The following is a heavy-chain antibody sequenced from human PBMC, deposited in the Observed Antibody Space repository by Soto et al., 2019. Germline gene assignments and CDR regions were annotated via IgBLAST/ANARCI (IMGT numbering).Heavy chain of an antibody. J-gene: IGHJ6*04. CDR2: IYPGDSDT. CDR1: GYSFSSYW. Sequence: PGESLKISCKGSGYSFSSYWIGWVRQMPGKGLEWMGIIYPGDSDTRYSPSFQGQVTISADKSISTAYLQWSSLKPSDTAMYYWGGGGVRGFITQTGDYYGRDVGAKGTTVPVPP. CDR3: GGGGVRGFITQTGDYYGRDV. D-gene: IGHD3-10*01. V-gene: IGHV5-51*01.